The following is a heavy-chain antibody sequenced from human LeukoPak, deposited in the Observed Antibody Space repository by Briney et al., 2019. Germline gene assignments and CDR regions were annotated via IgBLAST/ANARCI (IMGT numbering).Heavy chain of an antibody. CDR3: ARRRYSGSSQHFDY. Sequence: GGSLRLSCAASGFTFSDYNMRWIRQAPGKGLEWVSSISRSGSTKYYADSVKGRFTISRDNAKNSLYLQMNSLRAEDTAVYYCARRRYSGSSQHFDYWGLGTLVTVSS. D-gene: IGHD1-26*01. CDR1: GFTFSDYN. V-gene: IGHV3-11*04. J-gene: IGHJ4*02. CDR2: ISRSGSTK.